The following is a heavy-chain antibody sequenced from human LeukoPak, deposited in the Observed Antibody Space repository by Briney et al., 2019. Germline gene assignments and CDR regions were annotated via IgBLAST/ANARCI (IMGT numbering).Heavy chain of an antibody. Sequence: PGGSLILSYAASGFPFSAYSMNWVRQAPGKGLEWVSSISGSSSYMFYAYSVKGRFTISRDNAKNSLYLQMNSLRAEDTAVYYCAKAYYDSSGYSYYFDYWGQGTLVTVSS. V-gene: IGHV3-21*01. CDR2: ISGSSSYM. CDR3: AKAYYDSSGYSYYFDY. D-gene: IGHD3-22*01. CDR1: GFPFSAYS. J-gene: IGHJ4*02.